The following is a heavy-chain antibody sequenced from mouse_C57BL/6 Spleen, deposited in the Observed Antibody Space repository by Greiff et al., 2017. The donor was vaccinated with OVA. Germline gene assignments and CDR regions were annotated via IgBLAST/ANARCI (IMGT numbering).Heavy chain of an antibody. J-gene: IGHJ3*01. CDR3: ARGCPFAY. Sequence: QVQLQQSGAELVKPGASVTISCKASGYAFTSYWMNWVKQRPGKGLEWIGQIYPGDGDTNYNGKFKGKATLTADKSSSTAYMQLSALTSEDSAVYFCARGCPFAYWGQGTLVTVSA. V-gene: IGHV1-80*01. CDR1: GYAFTSYW. CDR2: IYPGDGDT. D-gene: IGHD3-3*01.